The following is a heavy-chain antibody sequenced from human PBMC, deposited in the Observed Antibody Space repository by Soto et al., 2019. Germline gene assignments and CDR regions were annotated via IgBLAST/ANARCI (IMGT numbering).Heavy chain of an antibody. Sequence: GKGLEWVAVISYDGSNKYYADSVKGRFTISRDNSKNTLYLQMNSLRAEDTAVYYCAKDRDYYDSSSILDYWGQGTLVTVFS. J-gene: IGHJ4*02. D-gene: IGHD3-22*01. CDR2: ISYDGSNK. CDR3: AKDRDYYDSSSILDY. V-gene: IGHV3-30*18.